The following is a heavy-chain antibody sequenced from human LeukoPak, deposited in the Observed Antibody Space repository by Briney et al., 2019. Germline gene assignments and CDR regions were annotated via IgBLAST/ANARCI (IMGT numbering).Heavy chain of an antibody. D-gene: IGHD3-16*01. CDR2: IKHDESEK. V-gene: IGHV3-7*01. CDR1: GFSFNSDW. J-gene: IGHJ4*02. CDR3: TRRLDG. Sequence: GGSLRLSCAASGFSFNSDWMDWVRQAPGKGLEWVANIKHDESEKNYLDSVKGRFTISRDNAQNSLYLQVNGLRVEDTAVYYCTRRLDGWGQGTLVTVSS.